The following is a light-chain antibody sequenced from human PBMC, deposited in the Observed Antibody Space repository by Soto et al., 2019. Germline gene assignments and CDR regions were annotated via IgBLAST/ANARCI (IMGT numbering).Light chain of an antibody. CDR3: QQYHNWPPWK. J-gene: IGKJ1*01. Sequence: EIVMTQSPATLSVSTGEGATLSCRASQRITNRLAWYQQKPGQAPRLLIYDASTRATGIPARFRGSGSGTAFTRTISSLQSAEFAVYDCQQYHNWPPWKFGHGTRVDIK. CDR2: DAS. CDR1: QRITNR. V-gene: IGKV3D-15*01.